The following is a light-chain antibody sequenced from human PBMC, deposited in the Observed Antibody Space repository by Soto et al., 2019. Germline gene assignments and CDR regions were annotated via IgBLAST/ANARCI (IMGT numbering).Light chain of an antibody. V-gene: IGKV1-39*01. CDR2: AAS. Sequence: IQLTQSPSSLSASVGDRVTITCGASQTISNYLNWYQQTPGKVPKLLIYAASSLQSGVPSRFSGSGSGTDFTLTISSLQPEDFATYYCQQANSFPITFGQGTRLEIK. J-gene: IGKJ5*01. CDR1: QTISNY. CDR3: QQANSFPIT.